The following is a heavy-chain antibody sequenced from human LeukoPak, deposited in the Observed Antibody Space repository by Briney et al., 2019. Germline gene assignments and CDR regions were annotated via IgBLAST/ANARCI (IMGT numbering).Heavy chain of an antibody. V-gene: IGHV3-30*02. Sequence: GGSLRLSCAASGFTFNTYGMHWVRQAPGKGLEWVAFIRYDESNKYYAESVEGRFTISRDDSKNTVYLQMNSLRAEDTAVYYCAKDRAARPTYFDYWGQGTLVTVSS. CDR1: GFTFNTYG. J-gene: IGHJ4*02. CDR3: AKDRAARPTYFDY. CDR2: IRYDESNK. D-gene: IGHD6-6*01.